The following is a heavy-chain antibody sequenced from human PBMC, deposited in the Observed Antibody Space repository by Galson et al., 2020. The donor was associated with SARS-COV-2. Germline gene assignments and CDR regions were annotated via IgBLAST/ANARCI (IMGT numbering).Heavy chain of an antibody. CDR2: INPSGGST. D-gene: IGHD6-13*01. J-gene: IGHJ6*02. CDR3: ARDYLYSSSWFYGMDV. V-gene: IGHV1-46*01. Sequence: ASVKVSCKASGYTFTSYYMHWVRQAPGQGLEWMGIINPSGGSTSYAQKFQGRVTMTRDTSTSTVYMELSSLRSEDTAVYYCARDYLYSSSWFYGMDVWGQGTTVTVSS. CDR1: GYTFTSYY.